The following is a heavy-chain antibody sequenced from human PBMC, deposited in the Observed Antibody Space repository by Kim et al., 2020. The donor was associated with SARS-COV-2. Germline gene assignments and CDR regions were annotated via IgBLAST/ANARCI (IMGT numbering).Heavy chain of an antibody. CDR3: ARVWEEWGVITPPNDYYYYYMDV. CDR2: IYYSGST. V-gene: IGHV4-59*01. J-gene: IGHJ6*03. D-gene: IGHD3-10*01. CDR1: GGSISSYY. Sequence: SETLSLTCTVSGGSISSYYWSWIRQPPGKGLEWIGYIYYSGSTNYNPSLKSRVTISVDTSKNQFSLKLSSVTAADTAVYYCARVWEEWGVITPPNDYYYYYMDVWGKGTTVTVSS.